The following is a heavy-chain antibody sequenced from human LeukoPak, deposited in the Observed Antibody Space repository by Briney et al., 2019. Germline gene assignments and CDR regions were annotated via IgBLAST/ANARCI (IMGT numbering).Heavy chain of an antibody. CDR1: GFTFDDHA. D-gene: IGHD2-2*01. CDR2: INWNGDST. V-gene: IGHV3-20*04. CDR3: ASEIPNLRYCSSTSCDY. Sequence: GGSLRLSCAASGFTFDDHAMSWVRQAPGKGLEWVSGINWNGDSTGYADSVKGRFTISRDNAKNSLYLQMSSLRAEDTAVYYCASEIPNLRYCSSTSCDYWGQGTLVTVSS. J-gene: IGHJ4*02.